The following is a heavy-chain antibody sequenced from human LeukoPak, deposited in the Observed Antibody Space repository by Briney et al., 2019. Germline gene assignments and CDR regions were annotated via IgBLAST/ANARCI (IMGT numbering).Heavy chain of an antibody. CDR2: IWSDGSKK. D-gene: IGHD3-10*01. CDR1: GFIFSHYG. V-gene: IGHV3-33*01. CDR3: ARDGDVSGRYSQFDN. J-gene: IGHJ4*02. Sequence: GGSLRLSCAASGFIFSHYGIHWVRQAPGKGLEWAAVIWSDGSKKYYADSVKGRFTISRDDSKNTVYLQMNSLTAEDTAVYYCARDGDVSGRYSQFDNWGQGTLVTVSS.